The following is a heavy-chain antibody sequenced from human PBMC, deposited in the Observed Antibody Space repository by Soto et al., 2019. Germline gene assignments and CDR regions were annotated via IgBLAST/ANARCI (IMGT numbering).Heavy chain of an antibody. Sequence: PGESLKISCKGSGYSFTSYWISWVRQMPGKGLEWMGRIDPSDSYTNYSPSFQGHVTISADKSISTAYLQWSSLKASDTAMYYCARHVSTKTDIVEGWFDPWGQGTLVTVSS. V-gene: IGHV5-10-1*01. CDR2: IDPSDSYT. CDR1: GYSFTSYW. CDR3: ARHVSTKTDIVEGWFDP. J-gene: IGHJ5*02. D-gene: IGHD2-15*01.